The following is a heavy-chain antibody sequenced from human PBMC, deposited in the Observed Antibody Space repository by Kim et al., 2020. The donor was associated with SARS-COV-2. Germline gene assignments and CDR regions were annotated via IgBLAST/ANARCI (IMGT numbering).Heavy chain of an antibody. CDR3: ARGEYNTGWFSHFDY. CDR1: GFTFSSYE. Sequence: GGSLRLSCTASGFTFSSYEMNWVRQAPGKGLEWVSYISGNGGDKFYADSVKGRFTISRDNADNSLYLQMNSLRAEDTAIYSCARGEYNTGWFSHFDYWGQGTLVTVSS. J-gene: IGHJ4*02. D-gene: IGHD6-19*01. CDR2: ISGNGGDK. V-gene: IGHV3-48*03.